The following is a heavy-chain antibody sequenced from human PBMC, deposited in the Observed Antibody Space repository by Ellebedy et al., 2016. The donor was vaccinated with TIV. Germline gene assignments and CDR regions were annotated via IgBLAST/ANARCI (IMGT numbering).Heavy chain of an antibody. J-gene: IGHJ6*02. Sequence: AASVKVSCKASGYTFTSYGISWVRQAPGQGLEWMGWISAYNGNTNYAQKLQGRVTMTTDTSTSTAYMELRSLRSDDTAVYYCAREDGDTAMVTLSGMDVWGQGTTVTVSS. CDR2: ISAYNGNT. V-gene: IGHV1-18*01. D-gene: IGHD5-18*01. CDR3: AREDGDTAMVTLSGMDV. CDR1: GYTFTSYG.